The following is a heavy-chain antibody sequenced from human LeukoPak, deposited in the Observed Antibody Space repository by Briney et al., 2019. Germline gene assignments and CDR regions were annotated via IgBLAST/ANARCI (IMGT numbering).Heavy chain of an antibody. D-gene: IGHD3-10*01. CDR2: FYHSGST. J-gene: IGHJ3*02. CDR1: GYSISSGYY. V-gene: IGHV4-38-2*02. CDR3: ARGEIYDAFDI. Sequence: PSETLSLTCTVSGYSISSGYYWGWIRQPPGKGLEWIGSFYHSGSTYYNPSLKSRVTISVDTSKNQFSLKLSSVTAADTAVYYCARGEIYDAFDIWGQGTMVTVSS.